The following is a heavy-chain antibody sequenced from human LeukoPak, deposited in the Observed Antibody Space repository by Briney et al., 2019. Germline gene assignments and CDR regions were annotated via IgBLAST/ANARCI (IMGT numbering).Heavy chain of an antibody. J-gene: IGHJ6*02. D-gene: IGHD3-10*01. V-gene: IGHV3-7*01. CDR2: IKQDGSEK. CDR1: GFTFSNYW. CDR3: AKGSGSYNYYYYGMDV. Sequence: PGGSLRLSCAASGFTFSNYWMSWVRQVPGKGLEWVANIKQDGSEKYYVDSVKGRFTISRDNAKNSLYLQMNSLRAEDTAVYYCAKGSGSYNYYYYGMDVWGQGTTVTVSS.